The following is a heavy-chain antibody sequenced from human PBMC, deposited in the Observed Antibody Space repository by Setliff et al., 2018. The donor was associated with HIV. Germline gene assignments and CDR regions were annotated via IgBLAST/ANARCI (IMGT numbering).Heavy chain of an antibody. CDR1: GGTFSSYS. Sequence: SVKVSCKASGGTFSSYSITWVRQAPGQGLEWVGGIIPIFGTTNYAQNSQGRVTISADESTSTAYMELSSLRSEDTAVYYCAKTLPTLYPPHDYYFAMDVWGQGTTVTVSS. V-gene: IGHV1-69*13. D-gene: IGHD2-15*01. CDR2: IIPIFGTT. CDR3: AKTLPTLYPPHDYYFAMDV. J-gene: IGHJ6*02.